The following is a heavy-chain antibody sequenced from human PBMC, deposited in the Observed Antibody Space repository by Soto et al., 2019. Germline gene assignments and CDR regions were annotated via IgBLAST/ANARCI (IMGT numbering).Heavy chain of an antibody. Sequence: ASVKVSCKASGYTFTGYYMHWARQAPGQGLEWMGWINPNSGGTNYAQKFQGWVTMTRDTSISTAYMELSRLRSDDTAVYYCARAAGYCSGGSCHDYYYYYGMDVWGQGTTVTVS. V-gene: IGHV1-2*04. CDR1: GYTFTGYY. CDR2: INPNSGGT. D-gene: IGHD2-15*01. J-gene: IGHJ6*02. CDR3: ARAAGYCSGGSCHDYYYYYGMDV.